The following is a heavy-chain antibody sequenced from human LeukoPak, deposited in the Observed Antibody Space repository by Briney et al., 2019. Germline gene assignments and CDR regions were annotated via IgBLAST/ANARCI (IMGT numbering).Heavy chain of an antibody. CDR1: VFTFSSYD. V-gene: IGHV3-13*01. CDR3: ARGAYYNILTGYRGRISGFDY. CDR2: ISTAGDT. D-gene: IGHD3-9*01. J-gene: IGHJ4*02. Sequence: GGSLRLSCAASVFTFSSYDMHWVRQATGKGLEWVSAISTAGDTYYPGSVKGRFTISRENAKNSLYLQMNSLRAEDTAVYYCARGAYYNILTGYRGRISGFDYWGQGTLVTVSS.